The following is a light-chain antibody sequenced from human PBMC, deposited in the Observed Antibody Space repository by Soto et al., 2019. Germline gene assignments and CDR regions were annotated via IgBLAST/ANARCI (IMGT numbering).Light chain of an antibody. V-gene: IGKV4-1*01. CDR3: QQYYSTPLT. J-gene: IGKJ4*01. CDR2: WAS. Sequence: DIVMTQSPDSLAVSLGERATINCKSSQSLLYSSNNRNYLAWYQQKPGHPPKLLIYWASTRESGVPDRFSGSGSGTDFTLTISSLQAEDVAVYYCQQYYSTPLTLGGGTNVEIK. CDR1: QSLLYSSNNRNY.